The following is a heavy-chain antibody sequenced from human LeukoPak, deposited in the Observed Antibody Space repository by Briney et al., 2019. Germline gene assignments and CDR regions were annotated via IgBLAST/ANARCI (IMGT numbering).Heavy chain of an antibody. CDR1: GFIFSSNA. V-gene: IGHV3-30-3*01. J-gene: IGHJ4*02. D-gene: IGHD6-19*01. Sequence: GGSLRLSCAASGFIFSSNAMNWVRQAPGKGLEWVAVIPYDGSNKYYADSVKGRYTISRDNSKNTLYLQMNSLRAEDTAVYYCARDRYSSGPYYFDYWGQGTLVTVSS. CDR2: IPYDGSNK. CDR3: ARDRYSSGPYYFDY.